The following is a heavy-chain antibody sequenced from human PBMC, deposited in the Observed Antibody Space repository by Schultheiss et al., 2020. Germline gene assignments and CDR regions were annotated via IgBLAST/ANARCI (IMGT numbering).Heavy chain of an antibody. J-gene: IGHJ6*03. CDR1: GFTFSSYS. CDR3: ARGREDCSGGSCYANFDYYDYYMDV. CDR2: ISSSSSYI. Sequence: GGSLRLSCAASGFTFSSYSMNWVRQAPGKGLEWVSSISSSSSYIYYADSVKGRFTISRDNAKNSLYLQMNSLRAEDTAVYYCARGREDCSGGSCYANFDYYDYYMDVWGKGATVTVSS. D-gene: IGHD2-15*01. V-gene: IGHV3-21*01.